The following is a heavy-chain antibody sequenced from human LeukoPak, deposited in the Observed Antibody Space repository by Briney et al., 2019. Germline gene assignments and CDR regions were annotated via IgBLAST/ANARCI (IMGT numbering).Heavy chain of an antibody. CDR1: GYTFTNFD. Sequence: ASVKVSCKTSGYTFTNFDINWVRQATGQGLEWLGWMNPYTGKTGYAQKFQGRVTFTGDTSIRTAYMEVSTLTSEDTAVYYCARAPSPYYYDSSAYYSDYWGQGTLVTVSS. D-gene: IGHD3-22*01. CDR2: MNPYTGKT. J-gene: IGHJ4*02. CDR3: ARAPSPYYYDSSAYYSDY. V-gene: IGHV1-8*03.